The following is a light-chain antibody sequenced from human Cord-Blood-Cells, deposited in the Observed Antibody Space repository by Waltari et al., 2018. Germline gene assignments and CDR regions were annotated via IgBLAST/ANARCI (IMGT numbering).Light chain of an antibody. J-gene: IGKJ4*01. Sequence: EIVMTQSPATLSASPGDRATLSCGASQSVSSNVACYQQKPGQAPRLLIYGASTSATGIPARCSSSGSGTAFTITISSLQSEDFAVYYCQQYNNWPPLTFGGGTKVEIK. CDR2: GAS. V-gene: IGKV3-15*01. CDR3: QQYNNWPPLT. CDR1: QSVSSN.